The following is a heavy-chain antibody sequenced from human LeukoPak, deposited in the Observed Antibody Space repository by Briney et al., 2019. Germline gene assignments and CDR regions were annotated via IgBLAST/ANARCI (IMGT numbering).Heavy chain of an antibody. CDR3: ARDLTVSTDYFDY. CDR1: GFTFSSNG. V-gene: IGHV3-33*01. CDR2: IWPDGSIK. D-gene: IGHD5/OR15-5a*01. J-gene: IGHJ4*02. Sequence: PGGSLRLSCAASGFTFSSNGMHWVRQAPGKGLEWVAVIWPDGSIKYYADSVKGRFTISRDNSKNTLYLQMNSLRAEDTAMYYCARDLTVSTDYFDYWGQGTLVTVSS.